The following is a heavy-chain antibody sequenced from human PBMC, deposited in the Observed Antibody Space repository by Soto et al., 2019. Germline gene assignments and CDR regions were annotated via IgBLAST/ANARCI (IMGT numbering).Heavy chain of an antibody. CDR1: GGTFRSFA. CDR2: IIPIVGTA. CDR3: ARGNSVTYHDALHI. Sequence: QVQLVQSGAEVQKPGSSVRLSCKASGGTFRSFAISWVRQAPGQGPEWMGGIIPIVGTANYAQKFQGKVRMTADESSKPAYMEPRSLTSEDTAVYYCARGNSVTYHDALHIWGQGTMVTVSS. J-gene: IGHJ3*02. D-gene: IGHD1-26*01. V-gene: IGHV1-69*01.